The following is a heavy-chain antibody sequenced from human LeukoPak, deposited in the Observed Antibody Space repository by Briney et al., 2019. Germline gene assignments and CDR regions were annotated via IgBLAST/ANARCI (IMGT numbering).Heavy chain of an antibody. J-gene: IGHJ3*02. CDR1: GFTFSNYW. CDR3: TGERVESGFDI. V-gene: IGHV3-7*01. D-gene: IGHD1-26*01. CDR2: INQDGSTE. Sequence: GGSQRLSCAASGFTFSNYWMPWVRQAPGKGLEWVANINQDGSTEQYVGSLKGRFTIFRDNAKNSLYLRMNSLRVDDTAVYYCTGERVESGFDIWGQGTLVTVSS.